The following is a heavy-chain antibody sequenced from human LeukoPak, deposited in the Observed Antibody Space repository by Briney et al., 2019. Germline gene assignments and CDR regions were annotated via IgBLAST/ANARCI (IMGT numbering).Heavy chain of an antibody. CDR3: ARGSQSIAAAGTFDYFDY. CDR2: INFSGTT. Sequence: SETLSLTCTVSGGSISSSRFFWAWIRQPPGKGLEWIGNINFSGTTSYNPSLKSRVTLSVDPSKNQFSLRLSSVTAADTAVYYCARGSQSIAAAGTFDYFDYWGQGTLVTVSS. V-gene: IGHV4-39*01. CDR1: GGSISSSRFF. J-gene: IGHJ4*02. D-gene: IGHD6-13*01.